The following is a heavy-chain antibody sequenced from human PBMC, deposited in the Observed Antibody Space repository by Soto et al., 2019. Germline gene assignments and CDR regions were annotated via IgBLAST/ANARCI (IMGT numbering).Heavy chain of an antibody. J-gene: IGHJ4*02. CDR1: GGSIYRSGYY. V-gene: IGHV4-39*07. Sequence: SETLSLTCTVSGGSIYRSGYYWGWIRQPPGRGLEWIGNIDYNGVTYSNPSLKSRVTISRDTSKNQFSMKLTSVTAADTALYYCARDEWGSGWYRIDYWGQGTLVTVSS. CDR2: IDYNGVT. D-gene: IGHD6-19*01. CDR3: ARDEWGSGWYRIDY.